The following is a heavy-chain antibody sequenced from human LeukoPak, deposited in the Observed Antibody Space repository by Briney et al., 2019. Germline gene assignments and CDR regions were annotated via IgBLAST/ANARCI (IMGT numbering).Heavy chain of an antibody. CDR3: AKGAFPTAMVTPYFDY. CDR2: ISGRGTDT. D-gene: IGHD5-18*01. J-gene: IGHJ4*02. CDR1: RFTFSRYA. Sequence: GGSLRLSCAGSRFTFSRYAMSWVRQAPGKGLQWVSTISGRGTDTYYADSVKGRFIISRDNSNSTLSLQMSSLRAEDTAVYYCAKGAFPTAMVTPYFDYWGQGALVTVSS. V-gene: IGHV3-23*01.